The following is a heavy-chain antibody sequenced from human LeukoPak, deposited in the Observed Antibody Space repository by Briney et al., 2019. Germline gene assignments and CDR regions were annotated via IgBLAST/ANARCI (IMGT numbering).Heavy chain of an antibody. J-gene: IGHJ4*02. Sequence: GGSLRLSCAASGFTFSSYAMYWVRQAPGKGLEWVAVISYDGSNEDYADSVKGRFTISRDNSKNTLYLQMNSLRAEDTAVYYCATGSPAFYYWGQGTLVTVSS. V-gene: IGHV3-30-3*01. CDR2: ISYDGSNE. CDR1: GFTFSSYA. CDR3: ATGSPAFYY. D-gene: IGHD1-26*01.